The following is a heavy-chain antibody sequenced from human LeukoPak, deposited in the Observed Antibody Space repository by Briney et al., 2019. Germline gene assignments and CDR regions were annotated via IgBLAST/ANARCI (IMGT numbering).Heavy chain of an antibody. CDR2: IYPGDSDT. Sequence: GESLKISFKGLGYSFVTFWFGWVRQLPGKGLEWFRLIYPGDSDTGYSTSCQGQVTFPANKSISPGFLKWSSLEAWDTVCFYCARLKVGRSSGWYDFDYWGEGTLVTVSP. J-gene: IGHJ4*02. CDR1: GYSFVTFW. V-gene: IGHV5-51*01. D-gene: IGHD6-19*01. CDR3: ARLKVGRSSGWYDFDY.